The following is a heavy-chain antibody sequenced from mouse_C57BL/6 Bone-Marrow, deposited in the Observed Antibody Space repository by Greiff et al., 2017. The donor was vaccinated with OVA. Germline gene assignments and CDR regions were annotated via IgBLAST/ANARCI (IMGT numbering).Heavy chain of an antibody. CDR2: INPNNGGT. J-gene: IGHJ2*01. D-gene: IGHD2-4*01. V-gene: IGHV1-26*01. CDR3: ARRGDYDANYFDY. CDR1: GYTFTDYY. Sequence: EVQLQRSGPELVKPGASVKISYKASGYTFTDYYMNWVKQSHGKSLEWIGDINPNNGGTSYNQKFKGKATLTVDKSSSTAYMELRSLTSEDSAVYYCARRGDYDANYFDYWGQGTTLTVSS.